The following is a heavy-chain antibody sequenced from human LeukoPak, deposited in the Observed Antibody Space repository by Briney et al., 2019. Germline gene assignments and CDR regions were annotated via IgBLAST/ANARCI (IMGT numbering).Heavy chain of an antibody. CDR2: IYYSGST. J-gene: IGHJ5*02. D-gene: IGHD6-19*01. CDR1: GGSISSYY. V-gene: IGHV4-59*08. Sequence: SETLSLTCTVSGGSISSYYWSWIRQPPGKGLEWLGYIYYSGSTNYNPSLKSRVTISVDTSKNQFSLKLSSVTAADTAVYYCARQAVAGRWYNWFDPWGQGTLVTVSS. CDR3: ARQAVAGRWYNWFDP.